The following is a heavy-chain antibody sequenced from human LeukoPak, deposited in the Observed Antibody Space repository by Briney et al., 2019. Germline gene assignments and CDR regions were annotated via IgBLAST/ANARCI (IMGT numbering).Heavy chain of an antibody. CDR2: IYYSGST. Sequence: PSETLSFTCTVPGYSISSGYYWGWIRQPPGKGLEWIGSIYYSGSTYYNPSLKSRVTISVDTSKNQFSLKLSSVTAADTAVYYCARGGALLWFGELLQTPATFDYWGQGTLVTVSS. CDR3: ARGGALLWFGELLQTPATFDY. D-gene: IGHD3-10*01. J-gene: IGHJ4*02. CDR1: GYSISSGYY. V-gene: IGHV4-38-2*02.